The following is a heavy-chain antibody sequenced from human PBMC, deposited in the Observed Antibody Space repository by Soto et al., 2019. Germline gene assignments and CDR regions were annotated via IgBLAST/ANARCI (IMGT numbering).Heavy chain of an antibody. Sequence: PGGSLRLSCAASGFTFSSYGMHWVSQAPGKGLEWVAVISYDGSNKYYADSVKGRFTISRDNSKNTLYLQMNSLRAENTAVYYCAKENPIAPRPGPSRRPGYYYYYSMDVWGQGTTVTVSS. D-gene: IGHD1-1*01. CDR3: AKENPIAPRPGPSRRPGYYYYYSMDV. J-gene: IGHJ6*02. CDR1: GFTFSSYG. CDR2: ISYDGSNK. V-gene: IGHV3-30*18.